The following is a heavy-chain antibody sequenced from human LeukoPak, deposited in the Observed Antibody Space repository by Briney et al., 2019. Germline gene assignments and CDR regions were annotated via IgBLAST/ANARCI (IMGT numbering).Heavy chain of an antibody. Sequence: ASVKVSCKASGYTFTGYYMHWVRQAPGQGLEWMGWINPNSGGTNYAQKLQGRVTMTRDTSISTAYMELSRLRSDDTAVYYCARAPRHYDSSGYYFAYYYYGMDVWGQGTTVTVSS. CDR3: ARAPRHYDSSGYYFAYYYYGMDV. V-gene: IGHV1-2*02. J-gene: IGHJ6*02. CDR1: GYTFTGYY. CDR2: INPNSGGT. D-gene: IGHD3-22*01.